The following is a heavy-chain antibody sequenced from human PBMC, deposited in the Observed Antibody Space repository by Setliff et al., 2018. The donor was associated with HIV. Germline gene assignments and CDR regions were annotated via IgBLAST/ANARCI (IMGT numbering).Heavy chain of an antibody. CDR2: VDPKDGET. CDR3: ATFDYNLLTGCPC. CDR1: GYAFRDYY. D-gene: IGHD3-9*01. J-gene: IGHJ4*02. Sequence: ASVKVSCKASGYAFRDYYINWVQQAPGKGLEWMGRVDPKDGETMYAQKFQGRVTITADRSTNTAYMDLSSLSSDDTALYFCATFDYNLLTGCPCWGQGTQVTVSS. V-gene: IGHV1-69-2*01.